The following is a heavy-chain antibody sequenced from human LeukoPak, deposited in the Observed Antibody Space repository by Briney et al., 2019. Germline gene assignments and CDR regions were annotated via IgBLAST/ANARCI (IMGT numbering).Heavy chain of an antibody. CDR1: GGTFSSYT. V-gene: IGHV1-69*02. J-gene: IGHJ4*02. D-gene: IGHD2-8*01. CDR3: ARRYCTNGVCYYDY. CDR2: IIPILGIA. Sequence: GASVKVSCKASGGTFSSYTINWVRQAPGQGLEWMGRIIPILGIANYAQKFQGRVTITADKSTSTAYMELSSLRSEDTAVYYCARRYCTNGVCYYDYWGQGTLVTVSS.